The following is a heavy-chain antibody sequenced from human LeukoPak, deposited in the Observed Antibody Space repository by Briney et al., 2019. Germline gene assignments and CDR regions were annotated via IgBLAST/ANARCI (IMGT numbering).Heavy chain of an antibody. J-gene: IGHJ4*02. CDR1: GFTFSSYS. CDR2: ISSSSSYI. D-gene: IGHD4-17*01. Sequence: GGSLRLSCAASGFTFSSYSMNWVRQAPGKGLEWVSSISSSSSYIYYADSVKGRFTISRDNAKNSLYLQMNSLRAEDTAVYYCARDRDDYGDYVFDYWGQGTLVTVSS. V-gene: IGHV3-21*01. CDR3: ARDRDDYGDYVFDY.